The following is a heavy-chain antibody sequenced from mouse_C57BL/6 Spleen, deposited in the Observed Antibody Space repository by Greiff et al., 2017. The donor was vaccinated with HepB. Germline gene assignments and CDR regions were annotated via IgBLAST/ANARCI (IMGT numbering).Heavy chain of an antibody. D-gene: IGHD1-1*01. CDR3: ARSGPYYYGSRVWYFDV. V-gene: IGHV1-64*01. J-gene: IGHJ1*03. CDR1: GYTFTSYW. Sequence: VQLQQPGAELVKPGASVTLSCKASGYTFTSYWMHWVKQRPGQGLEWIGMLHPNSGSTNYNEKFKSKATLTVEKSSSSAYMQLSSLTSEDSAVYYGARSGPYYYGSRVWYFDVWGTGTTVTVSS. CDR2: LHPNSGST.